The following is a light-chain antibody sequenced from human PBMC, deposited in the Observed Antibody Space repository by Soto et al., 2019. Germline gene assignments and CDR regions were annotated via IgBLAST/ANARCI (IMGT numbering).Light chain of an antibody. V-gene: IGKV3-15*01. Sequence: EIVITQSPATLSVSPGERATLSCRASQTISSNLAWYQQKPGQAPRLLFYGASTRATGIPARFSGSGSGTEFTPPINSLQSEDFAVYYCQQYNSWHTFGQGTKLEIK. CDR3: QQYNSWHT. J-gene: IGKJ2*01. CDR1: QTISSN. CDR2: GAS.